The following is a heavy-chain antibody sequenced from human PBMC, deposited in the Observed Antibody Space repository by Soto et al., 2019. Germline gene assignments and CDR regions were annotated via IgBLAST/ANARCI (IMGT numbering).Heavy chain of an antibody. D-gene: IGHD3-22*01. J-gene: IGHJ4*02. CDR2: IIPILGTA. Sequence: GASVKVSCKASGGTFSNYAINWVRQAPGQGLEWMGEIIPILGTANYAQRFQGRVTITADESTSTAYMELSSLRSEDTALYYCARSNRDYYDNSGYYYFDYWGQGALVTVS. V-gene: IGHV1-69*13. CDR3: ARSNRDYYDNSGYYYFDY. CDR1: GGTFSNYA.